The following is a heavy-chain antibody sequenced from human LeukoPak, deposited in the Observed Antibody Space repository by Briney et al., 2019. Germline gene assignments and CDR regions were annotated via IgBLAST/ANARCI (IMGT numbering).Heavy chain of an antibody. CDR1: GCRLTTYW. Sequence: GGAPQIPLWGSGCRLTTYWIGWGRPVPGEGLEVVAIIYPGDSDNRYSPSFQGQVSISLDKSITTACLQWSSLKASDTAMYYCAVGWRGTYDDAAVYWSQGTLVTVSS. J-gene: IGHJ4*02. D-gene: IGHD4-17*01. CDR3: AVGWRGTYDDAAVY. V-gene: IGHV5-51*01. CDR2: IYPGDSDN.